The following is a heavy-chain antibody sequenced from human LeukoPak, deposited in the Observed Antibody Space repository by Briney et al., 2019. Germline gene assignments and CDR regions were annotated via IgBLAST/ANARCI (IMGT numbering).Heavy chain of an antibody. V-gene: IGHV3-23*01. D-gene: IGHD3-10*01. J-gene: IGHJ4*02. CDR1: GFTFSSYG. CDR2: ISGSGGST. CDR3: AKDGSGAMVRGGNYFDY. Sequence: GGSLRLSCAASGFTFSSYGMSWVRQAPGKGLEWVSAISGSGGSTYYADSVKGRLSISRDNSKNPLYLQMNSLRAEDTAVYYCAKDGSGAMVRGGNYFDYWGQGTLVTVSS.